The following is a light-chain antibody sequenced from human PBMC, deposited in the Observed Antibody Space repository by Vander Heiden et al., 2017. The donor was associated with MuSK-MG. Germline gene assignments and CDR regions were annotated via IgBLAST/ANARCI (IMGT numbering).Light chain of an antibody. CDR3: QQYKNWPRT. V-gene: IGKV3-15*01. CDR1: QSISSN. J-gene: IGKJ1*01. CDR2: TAS. Sequence: EIVMTQSPATLSVSPGEGVTLSCRASQSISSNLAWYQHKPGQAPRLLIYTASTRATGIPARFSGSGSGTEFTLTISSLQSEDFAVYYCQQYKNWPRTFGQGTKVEIK.